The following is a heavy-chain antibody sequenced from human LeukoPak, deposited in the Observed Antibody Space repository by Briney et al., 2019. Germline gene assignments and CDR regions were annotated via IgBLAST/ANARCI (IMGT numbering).Heavy chain of an antibody. D-gene: IGHD6-19*01. CDR3: AKEWQQWLVQEPEENNDY. CDR1: GFTFSSYA. V-gene: IGHV3-23*01. Sequence: GGSLRLSCAASGFTFSSYAMSWVRQAPGKGLEWVSAISGSGGSTYYADSVKGRFTISRDNSKNTLYLQMNSLRAEDTAVYYCAKEWQQWLVQEPEENNDYWGQGTLVTVSS. CDR2: ISGSGGST. J-gene: IGHJ4*02.